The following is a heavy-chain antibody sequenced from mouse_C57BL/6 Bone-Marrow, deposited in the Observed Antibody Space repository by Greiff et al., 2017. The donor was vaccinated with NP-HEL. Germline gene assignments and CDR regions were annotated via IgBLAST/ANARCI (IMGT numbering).Heavy chain of an antibody. D-gene: IGHD1-1*01. Sequence: RVESGGGLVKPGGSLKLSCAASGFTFSSYTMSWVRQTPEKRLEWVATISGGGGNTYYPDSVKGRFTISRDNAKNTLYLQMSSLRSEDTALYYCARGIITTVVAPFAYWGQGTLVTVSA. CDR1: GFTFSSYT. V-gene: IGHV5-9*01. J-gene: IGHJ3*01. CDR3: ARGIITTVVAPFAY. CDR2: ISGGGGNT.